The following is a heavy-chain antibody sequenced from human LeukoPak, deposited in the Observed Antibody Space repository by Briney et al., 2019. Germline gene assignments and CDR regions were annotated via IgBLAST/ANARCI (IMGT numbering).Heavy chain of an antibody. Sequence: KPSETLSLTCTVSGGSISNYYWSWIRQPAGKGLERIGRKYARGDSNYNPPLQSRVTMSVDTSKNQFSLKLRSVTAADTAVYYCARGRYCSAEVCTGGDSFDIWGQGTMVSVSS. V-gene: IGHV4-4*07. J-gene: IGHJ3*02. CDR2: KYARGDS. CDR3: ARGRYCSAEVCTGGDSFDI. D-gene: IGHD2-15*01. CDR1: GGSISNYY.